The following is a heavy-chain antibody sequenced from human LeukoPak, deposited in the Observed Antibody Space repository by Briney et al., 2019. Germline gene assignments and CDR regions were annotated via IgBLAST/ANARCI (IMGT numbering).Heavy chain of an antibody. CDR1: GYTFTSYG. J-gene: IGHJ4*02. V-gene: IGHV1-18*01. CDR3: ARDARIAVAGFYDY. Sequence: GASVKVSCKASGYTFTSYGISWVRQAPGQELEWMGWISAYNGNTNYAQKLQGRVTMTTDTSTSTAYMELRSLRSDDTAVYYCARDARIAVAGFYDYWGQGTLVTVSS. D-gene: IGHD6-19*01. CDR2: ISAYNGNT.